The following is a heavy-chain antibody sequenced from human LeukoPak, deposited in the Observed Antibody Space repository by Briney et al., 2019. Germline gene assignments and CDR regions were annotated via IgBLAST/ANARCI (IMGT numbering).Heavy chain of an antibody. V-gene: IGHV3-11*04. Sequence: GGSLRLSCAASGFTFSDSYMTWVRQAPGKGVEWVAYISGSGHDINYSDSVKGRFTISRDNAKNSLYLQMSSLRVEDTAVYYCAGSKAPYYYYYMDVWGKGTTVTVSS. CDR3: AGSKAPYYYYYMDV. J-gene: IGHJ6*03. CDR1: GFTFSDSY. CDR2: ISGSGHDI. D-gene: IGHD3-10*01.